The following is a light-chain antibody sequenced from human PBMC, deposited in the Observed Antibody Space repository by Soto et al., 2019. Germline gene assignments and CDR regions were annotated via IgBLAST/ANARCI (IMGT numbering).Light chain of an antibody. Sequence: QSALTQPPSASGSPGQSVTISCTGTSSDVGGYNFVSWYQQHPGKAPKLMIYEVDKRPSGVPDRFSGSKSGNTASLTVSGLQAEDEADYYCTSWTTSTTMIFGGGT. V-gene: IGLV2-8*01. CDR1: SSDVGGYNF. J-gene: IGLJ2*01. CDR2: EVD. CDR3: TSWTTSTTMI.